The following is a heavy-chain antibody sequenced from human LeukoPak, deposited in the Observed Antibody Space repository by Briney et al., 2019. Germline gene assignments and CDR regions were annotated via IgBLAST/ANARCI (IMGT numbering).Heavy chain of an antibody. V-gene: IGHV3-7*01. CDR1: GFTLSNYW. CDR3: TRNEI. J-gene: IGHJ4*02. CDR2: INRDRGEK. Sequence: GGSLRLSCAASGFTLSNYWMGWVRQVPRKGLEWVASINRDRGEKHYVDSVEGRFTISRDNAKNSLYLQMNSLKAEDTAVYFCTRNEIWGQGTLVTVSS.